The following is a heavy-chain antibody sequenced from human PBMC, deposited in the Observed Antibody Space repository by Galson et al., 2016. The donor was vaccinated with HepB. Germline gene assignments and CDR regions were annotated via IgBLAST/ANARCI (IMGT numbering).Heavy chain of an antibody. CDR2: IRASGGGT. V-gene: IGHV3-23*01. Sequence: SLRLSCAASGFTSSSYAMNWVRQAPGKGLEWVSSIRASGGGTTYADSVTGRFTISRDTSKNTLYLQMNRLRADDTAVYYCAKISVDGYSRCWGGAFYIWGRGRVVTVSS. CDR1: GFTSSSYA. D-gene: IGHD5-12*01. CDR3: AKISVDGYSRCWGGAFYI. J-gene: IGHJ3*02.